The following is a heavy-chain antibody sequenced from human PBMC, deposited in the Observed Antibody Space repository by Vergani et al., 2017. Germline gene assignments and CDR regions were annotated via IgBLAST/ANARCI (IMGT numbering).Heavy chain of an antibody. CDR2: IYYSGST. V-gene: IGHV4-39*07. J-gene: IGHJ3*02. CDR1: GGSISSSSYY. D-gene: IGHD3-22*01. Sequence: QLQLQESGPGLVKPSETLSLTCTVSGGSISSSSYYWGWIRQPPGKGLEWIGSIYYSGSTYYNPSLKSRVTISVDTSKNQFSLKLSSVTAADTAVYYCARAMYYYDGSGYYYDTGDAFDIWGQGTMVTVSS. CDR3: ARAMYYYDGSGYYYDTGDAFDI.